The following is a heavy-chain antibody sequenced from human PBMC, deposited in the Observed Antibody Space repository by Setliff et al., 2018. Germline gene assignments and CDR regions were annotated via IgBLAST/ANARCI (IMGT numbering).Heavy chain of an antibody. CDR3: ARDQGSYGYRAFDS. CDR2: ISAYNGNT. CDR1: GYTFTSYG. J-gene: IGHJ4*02. V-gene: IGHV1-18*01. D-gene: IGHD3-16*01. Sequence: ASVKVSCKASGYTFTSYGISWVRQAPGQGLEWMGWISAYNGNTNYAQKLQGRVTMTTDTSTSTAYMELSSLRSEDTAVYYCARDQGSYGYRAFDSWGQGALVTSPQ.